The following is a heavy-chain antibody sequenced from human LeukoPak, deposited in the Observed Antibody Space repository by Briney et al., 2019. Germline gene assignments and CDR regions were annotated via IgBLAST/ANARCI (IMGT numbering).Heavy chain of an antibody. CDR3: ARHRDDIVTANNPEIIDY. J-gene: IGHJ4*02. CDR1: GGSISSSSYY. V-gene: IGHV4-39*01. CDR2: IYYGGNT. D-gene: IGHD3-9*01. Sequence: SETLSLTCTVSGGSISSSSYYWGWIRQPAGKGLEWIANIYYGGNTNYNPSLKSRVTISVDTSKNQFSLKLTSLTAADTAVYYCARHRDDIVTANNPEIIDYWGQGNLVTVSS.